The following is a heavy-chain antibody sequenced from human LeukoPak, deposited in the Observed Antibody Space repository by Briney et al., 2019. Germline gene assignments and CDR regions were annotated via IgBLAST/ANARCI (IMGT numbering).Heavy chain of an antibody. D-gene: IGHD3-22*01. Sequence: PSGTLSLTCTVSGGSISSYYWSWIRQPPGKGLEWIGYIYYSGSTNYNPSLKSRVTISVDTSKNQFSLKLSSVTAADTAVYYCARHYDSSGYYYLNYWGQGTLVTVSS. V-gene: IGHV4-59*01. J-gene: IGHJ4*02. CDR2: IYYSGST. CDR3: ARHYDSSGYYYLNY. CDR1: GGSISSYY.